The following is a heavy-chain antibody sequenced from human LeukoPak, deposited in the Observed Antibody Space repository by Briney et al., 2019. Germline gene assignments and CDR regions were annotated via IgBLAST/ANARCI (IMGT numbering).Heavy chain of an antibody. CDR3: ARGRGVGY. V-gene: IGHV3-7*01. CDR2: INEDGSEK. D-gene: IGHD3-10*01. Sequence: GGSLRLSCAASGLTFSNYWMSWVRQAPGKGLEWVANINEDGSEKYCVDSVKGRFTISRDNTKNSLFLQMNSPRAEDTAVYYCARGRGVGYWGQGTLVTVSS. J-gene: IGHJ4*02. CDR1: GLTFSNYW.